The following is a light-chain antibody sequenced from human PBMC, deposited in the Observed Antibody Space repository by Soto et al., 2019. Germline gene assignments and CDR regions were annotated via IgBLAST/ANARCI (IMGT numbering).Light chain of an antibody. J-gene: IGKJ4*01. V-gene: IGKV1-6*02. Sequence: AIEMTQSPSSLSASVGDRVTITYRASQGIRYDLGWYQQKPGKAPKVLIQAASSLQSGVPSRFSGSGSGTDFTLTISSLQPEDFATYYCLQDYNYPLTFGGGTKVEIK. CDR3: LQDYNYPLT. CDR1: QGIRYD. CDR2: AAS.